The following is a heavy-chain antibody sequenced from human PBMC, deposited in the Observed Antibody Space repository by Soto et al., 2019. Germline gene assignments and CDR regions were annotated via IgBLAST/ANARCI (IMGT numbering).Heavy chain of an antibody. V-gene: IGHV3-15*07. D-gene: IGHD1-1*01. CDR1: GFTFSDYS. Sequence: GGSLRLSCEASGFTFSDYSMNWVRQAPGKGLEWVGRIKSKTDGGTTDYAAPVKGRFTISRDDSKNTLYLQMNSLKTEDTAVYYCTTGGVINEASHYGMDVWGQGTTVTVSS. J-gene: IGHJ6*02. CDR3: TTGGVINEASHYGMDV. CDR2: IKSKTDGGTT.